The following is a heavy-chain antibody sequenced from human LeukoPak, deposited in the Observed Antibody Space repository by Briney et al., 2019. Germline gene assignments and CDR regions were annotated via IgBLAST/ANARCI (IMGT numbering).Heavy chain of an antibody. CDR1: SGSISKYY. J-gene: IGHJ2*01. V-gene: IGHV4-59*12. Sequence: SETLSLTCTVSSGSISKYYWSWIRQSPGKGLEWIGYIYYSGSTTYNPSLKSRVTMSVDMSKNQLSLKLSSVTAADTAVYYCARRFPWYFDLWGRGTSVTVSS. CDR2: IYYSGST. CDR3: ARRFPWYFDL.